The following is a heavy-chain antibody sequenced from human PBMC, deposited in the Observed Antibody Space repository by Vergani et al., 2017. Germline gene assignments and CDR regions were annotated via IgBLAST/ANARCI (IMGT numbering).Heavy chain of an antibody. CDR3: ATFTLTTVTTYWFDP. V-gene: IGHV3-11*01. CDR1: GFTFSDYY. J-gene: IGHJ5*02. D-gene: IGHD4-17*01. CDR2: ISSSGSTI. Sequence: QVQLVESGGGLVKPGGSLRLSCAASGFTFSDYYMSWIRQAPGKGLEWVSYISSSGSTIYYADSVKGRFTISRDNAKNTLYLQMNSPRAEDTAVYYCATFTLTTVTTYWFDPWGQGTLVTVSS.